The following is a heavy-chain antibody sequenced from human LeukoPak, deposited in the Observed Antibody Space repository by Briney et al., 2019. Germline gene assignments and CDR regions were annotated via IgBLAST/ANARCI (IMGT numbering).Heavy chain of an antibody. J-gene: IGHJ6*02. D-gene: IGHD2/OR15-2a*01. CDR3: ARENFPYYYYGMDV. CDR2: ISAYNGNT. V-gene: IGHV1-18*01. CDR1: GYTFTSYG. Sequence: ASVKVSCKASGYTFTSYGISWVRQAPGQGLEWMGWISAYNGNTNYAQKLQDRVTMTTDTSTSTAYMELRSLRSDDTAVYYCARENFPYYYYGMDVWGQGTTVTVSS.